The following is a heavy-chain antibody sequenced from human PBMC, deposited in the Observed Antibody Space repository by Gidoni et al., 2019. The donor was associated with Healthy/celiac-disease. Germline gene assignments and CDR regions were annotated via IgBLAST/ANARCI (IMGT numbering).Heavy chain of an antibody. V-gene: IGHV3-30-3*01. CDR1: GFTFSSYA. CDR2: ISYDGSNK. CDR3: ARDGYSSGYEPTSRGGMDV. D-gene: IGHD3-22*01. J-gene: IGHJ6*02. Sequence: QVQLVESGGGVVQPGRSLRLSCAASGFTFSSYAMHWVRQAPGKWLEWVAVISYDGSNKYYADSVKGRFTISRDNSKNTLYLQMNSLRAEDTAVYYCARDGYSSGYEPTSRGGMDVWGQGTTVTVSS.